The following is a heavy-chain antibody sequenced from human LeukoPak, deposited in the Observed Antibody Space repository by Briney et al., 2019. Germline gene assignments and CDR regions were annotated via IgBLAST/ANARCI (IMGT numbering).Heavy chain of an antibody. Sequence: SETLSLTCTVSGYSISSGYYWGWIRQPPGKGLEWIGSIYHSGSTNYNPSLKSRVTISVDTSKNQFSLKLSSVTAADTAVYYCARNRRGYSYGPFDYWGQGTLVTVSS. CDR1: GYSISSGYY. J-gene: IGHJ4*02. D-gene: IGHD5-18*01. V-gene: IGHV4-38-2*02. CDR3: ARNRRGYSYGPFDY. CDR2: IYHSGST.